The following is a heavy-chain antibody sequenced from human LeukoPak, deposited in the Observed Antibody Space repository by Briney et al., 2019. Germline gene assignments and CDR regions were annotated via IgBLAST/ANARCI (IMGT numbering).Heavy chain of an antibody. CDR1: GGTFSSYA. CDR2: IIPIFGTA. V-gene: IGHV1-69*13. Sequence: ASVTVSCTASGGTFSSYAISWVRQAPGQGLEWMGGIIPIFGTANYAQKFQGRVTITADESTSTAYMELSSLRSEDTVVYYCAIVMDDYGDRDYWGQGTLVTVSS. D-gene: IGHD4-17*01. CDR3: AIVMDDYGDRDY. J-gene: IGHJ4*02.